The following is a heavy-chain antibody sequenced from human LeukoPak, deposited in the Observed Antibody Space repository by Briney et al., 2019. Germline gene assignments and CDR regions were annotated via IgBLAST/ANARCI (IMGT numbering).Heavy chain of an antibody. J-gene: IGHJ4*02. Sequence: GGSLRLSCAASGFAFSDYSMNWVRQAPGKGLEWVSYISSSSSTIYYADSVKGRFTISRDNAKNSLYLQMNSLRAEDTAVYYCARGDSGYDSLYYFDYWGQGTLVTVSS. CDR3: ARGDSGYDSLYYFDY. CDR2: ISSSSSTI. D-gene: IGHD5-12*01. V-gene: IGHV3-48*01. CDR1: GFAFSDYS.